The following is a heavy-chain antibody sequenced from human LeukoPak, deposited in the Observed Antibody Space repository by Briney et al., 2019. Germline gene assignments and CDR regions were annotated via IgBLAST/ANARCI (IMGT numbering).Heavy chain of an antibody. Sequence: PSETLSLTCTVSGVSINSSYWNWIRQPPGKGLEWIGYVFYSGSTNYNPSLKSRVTISVDTSKNQFSLKLSSVTAADTAVYYCARGLMYYDILTGYYQDAFDIWGQGTMVTVSS. J-gene: IGHJ3*02. CDR3: ARGLMYYDILTGYYQDAFDI. CDR2: VFYSGST. CDR1: GVSINSSY. D-gene: IGHD3-9*01. V-gene: IGHV4-59*08.